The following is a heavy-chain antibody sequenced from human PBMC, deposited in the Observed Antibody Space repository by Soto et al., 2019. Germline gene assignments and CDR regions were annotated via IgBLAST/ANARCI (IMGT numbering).Heavy chain of an antibody. Sequence: QGQLVQCGAEVKEPGTSLLVSCKASADTFSSYSLSWLRRHLGERLEWMRAISPVYRTADYAQSFEDRLTITADDSASTVYREVSALRSDDTAVYYCARCLEGTTLTNWLDPRGQGPLVTVSS. V-gene: IGHV1-69*01. J-gene: IGHJ5*02. CDR2: ISPVYRTA. CDR1: ADTFSSYS. CDR3: ARCLEGTTLTNWLDP. D-gene: IGHD4-17*01.